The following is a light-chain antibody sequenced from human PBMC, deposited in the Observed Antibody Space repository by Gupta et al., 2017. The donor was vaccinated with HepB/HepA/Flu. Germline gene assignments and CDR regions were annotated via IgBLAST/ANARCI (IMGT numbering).Light chain of an antibody. CDR1: SSNIGSHT. J-gene: IGLJ2*01. CDR3: AAWDDILNGPV. CDR2: NNN. V-gene: IGLV1-44*01. Sequence: QSVLTQPPSASGTPGPRVTISCSGSSSNIGSHTVSLYQRLPGTAPKLLIYNNNQRPSGVPDRFSGSKSDTSASLAISGLQSEYEADYYCAAWDDILNGPVFGGGTKLTVL.